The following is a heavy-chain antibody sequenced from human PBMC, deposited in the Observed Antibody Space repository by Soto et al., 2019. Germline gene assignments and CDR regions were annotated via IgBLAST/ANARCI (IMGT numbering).Heavy chain of an antibody. CDR2: IIPIVGKA. Sequence: QVQLVQSGAEVKKPGSSVKVSCKASGGTFSSYAISWVRQAPGQGLEGMGGIIPIVGKAYYAQTFQGSVTITADEPTSTAYMELSSLRSEDTAVYYCAREGKGYCYDSSGYYQPFDYWGQGTLVTVSS. CDR3: AREGKGYCYDSSGYYQPFDY. V-gene: IGHV1-69*01. J-gene: IGHJ4*02. D-gene: IGHD3-22*01. CDR1: GGTFSSYA.